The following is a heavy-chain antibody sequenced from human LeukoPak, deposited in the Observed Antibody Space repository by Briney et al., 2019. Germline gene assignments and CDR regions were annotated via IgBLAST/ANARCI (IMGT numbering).Heavy chain of an antibody. CDR1: GGSFSGYY. Sequence: PSETLSLTXAVYGGSFSGYYWSWIRQPPGKGLEWIGEINHSGSTNYNPSLNSRVTISVDTYKNQFSLKLSSVTAAATAVYYCASSSDGYNYGGWFDPWGQGTLVTVSS. J-gene: IGHJ5*02. CDR2: INHSGST. CDR3: ASSSDGYNYGGWFDP. D-gene: IGHD5-24*01. V-gene: IGHV4-34*01.